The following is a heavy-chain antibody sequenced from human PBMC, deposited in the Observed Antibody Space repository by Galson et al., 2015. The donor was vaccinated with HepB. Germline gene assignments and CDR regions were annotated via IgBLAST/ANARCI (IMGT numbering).Heavy chain of an antibody. D-gene: IGHD6-13*01. CDR3: AECIAAAGTGLDY. CDR1: GGSISSSNW. Sequence: ETLSLTCAVSGGSISSSNWWSWVRQPPGKGLEWIGEIYHSGSTNYNPSLKRRVTISVDKSKNQFSLKLSSVTAADTAVYYCAECIAAAGTGLDYWGQGTLVTVSS. J-gene: IGHJ4*02. CDR2: IYHSGST. V-gene: IGHV4-4*02.